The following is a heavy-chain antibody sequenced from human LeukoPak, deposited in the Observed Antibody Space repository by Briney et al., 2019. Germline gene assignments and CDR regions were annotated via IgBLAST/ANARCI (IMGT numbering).Heavy chain of an antibody. CDR1: GGSISSRSYY. Sequence: SETLSLTCTVSGGSISSRSYYWGWIRQPPGKGLVWIGKISDSGNSYYSPSLRSRVTISIDTSKNQFSLKLSSVTATDTAVYYCARGEKVLDYFGYWGQGTLVTVSS. CDR3: ARGEKVLDYFGY. J-gene: IGHJ4*02. V-gene: IGHV4-39*01. D-gene: IGHD3-16*01. CDR2: ISDSGNS.